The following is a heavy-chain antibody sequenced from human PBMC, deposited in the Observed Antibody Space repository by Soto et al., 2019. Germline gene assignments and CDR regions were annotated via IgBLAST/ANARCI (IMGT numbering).Heavy chain of an antibody. CDR3: ARGGEVPASTREYYYGLDV. CDR2: IIPMFGTP. V-gene: IGHV1-69*06. Sequence: QAQLVQSGAEVKKPGSSVKVSCKGFGGIFNSYAISWVRQAPGQGSEWLGGIIPMFGTPNYAQKFQGRVTISVDKSTSTAYMELNSLRAEDTAVYYCARGGEVPASTREYYYGLDVWGQGTTVTVYS. D-gene: IGHD2-2*01. J-gene: IGHJ6*02. CDR1: GGIFNSYA.